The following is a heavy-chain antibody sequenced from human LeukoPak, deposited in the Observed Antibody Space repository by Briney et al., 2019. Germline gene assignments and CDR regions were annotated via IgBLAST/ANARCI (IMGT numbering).Heavy chain of an antibody. J-gene: IGHJ4*02. D-gene: IGHD2-2*02. V-gene: IGHV3-9*03. CDR3: AKDGCSSTSCYTFDY. Sequence: LRLSCAASGFTFDDYAMHWVRQAPGKGLEWVSGISWNSGSIGYADSVKGRFTISRDNAKNSLYLQMISLRAEDMALYYCAKDGCSSTSCYTFDYWGQGTLVTVSS. CDR2: ISWNSGSI. CDR1: GFTFDDYA.